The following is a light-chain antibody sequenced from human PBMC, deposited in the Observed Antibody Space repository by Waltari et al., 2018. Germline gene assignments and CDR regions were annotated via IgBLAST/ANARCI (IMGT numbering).Light chain of an antibody. Sequence: DIVLTLSPEFMAVSLGERATLNCKSIQSLLFNSDSKSYLAWYQQRRGQPPTLLIYWASTRESGVPDRFNGSGSGTDFSLTISSLQAEDAAVYYCYQYYSTPQTFGQGTKVEVK. J-gene: IGKJ1*01. CDR2: WAS. V-gene: IGKV4-1*01. CDR3: YQYYSTPQT. CDR1: QSLLFNSDSKSY.